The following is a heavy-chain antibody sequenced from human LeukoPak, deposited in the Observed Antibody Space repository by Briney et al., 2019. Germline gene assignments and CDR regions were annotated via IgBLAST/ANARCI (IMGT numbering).Heavy chain of an antibody. J-gene: IGHJ4*02. CDR3: ARAAISKDSSGYFY. CDR1: GYTFTNYG. V-gene: IGHV1-18*01. D-gene: IGHD3-22*01. CDR2: ISTYNGNT. Sequence: GASVKVSCKASGYTFTNYGVTWVRQAPGQGLEWMGWISTYNGNTNYAQKFQDRVTMTTDTSTSTAYMELRSLTSDDTAVYYCARAAISKDSSGYFYWGQGTLVTVSS.